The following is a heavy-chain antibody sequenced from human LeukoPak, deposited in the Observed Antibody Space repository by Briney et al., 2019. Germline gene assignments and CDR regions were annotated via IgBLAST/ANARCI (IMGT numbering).Heavy chain of an antibody. CDR2: IKQDGSEK. CDR1: GFTFSSYW. CDR3: ARDDYYGSNHFDY. Sequence: GGSLRLSCAASGFTFSSYWMSWVRQAPGKGLEWVANIKQDGSEKYYVDSVKGRFTISRDNAKNSLYLQMNSLRAEDTAAYYCARDDYYGSNHFDYWGQGTLVTVSS. D-gene: IGHD3-10*01. V-gene: IGHV3-7*03. J-gene: IGHJ4*02.